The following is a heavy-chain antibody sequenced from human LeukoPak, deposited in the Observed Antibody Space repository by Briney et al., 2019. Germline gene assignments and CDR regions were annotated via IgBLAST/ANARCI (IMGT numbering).Heavy chain of an antibody. CDR2: INWNGDSR. Sequence: GGSLRLSCTASGFKFDDYGMTWVRQAPGKGLEWVSDINWNGDSRGYAHSVRGRFTISRDNSKNTLYLQMNSLRAEDTAVYYCAKLPKPGIAVAKRDYWGQGTLVTVSS. D-gene: IGHD6-19*01. CDR3: AKLPKPGIAVAKRDY. J-gene: IGHJ4*02. V-gene: IGHV3-20*04. CDR1: GFKFDDYG.